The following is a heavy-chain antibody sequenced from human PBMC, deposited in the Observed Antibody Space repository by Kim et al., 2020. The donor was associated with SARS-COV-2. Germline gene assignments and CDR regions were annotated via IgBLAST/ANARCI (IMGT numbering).Heavy chain of an antibody. CDR2: IALLFATS. D-gene: IGHD3-16*01. Sequence: SVKVSCKASGGTFTNYAFSWVRQAPGQGLEWVGSIALLFATSNYAQKFQGRVTITADRSSTLIYMEIRGLISEDTAVYYCATAGPARGEFFQFWGQGSQVTVSA. J-gene: IGHJ1*01. CDR3: ATAGPARGEFFQF. V-gene: IGHV1-69*06. CDR1: GGTFTNYA.